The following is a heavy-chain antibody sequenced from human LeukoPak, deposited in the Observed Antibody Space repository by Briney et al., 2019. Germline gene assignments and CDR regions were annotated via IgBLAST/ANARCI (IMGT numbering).Heavy chain of an antibody. Sequence: PSETLSLTCTVSGYSISSGYYWGWIRQPPGRGLEWIGSIYHSGSTYYNPSLKSRVTISVDTSKNQFSLKLSSVTAADTAVYYCARVLGIAAAGTFDYLGQGTLVTVSS. J-gene: IGHJ4*02. D-gene: IGHD6-13*01. CDR2: IYHSGST. CDR1: GYSISSGYY. V-gene: IGHV4-38-2*02. CDR3: ARVLGIAAAGTFDY.